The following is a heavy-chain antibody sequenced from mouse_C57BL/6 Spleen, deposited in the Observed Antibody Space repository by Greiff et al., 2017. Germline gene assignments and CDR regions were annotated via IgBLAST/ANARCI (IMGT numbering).Heavy chain of an antibody. Sequence: QVQLQQPGAELVKPGASVKLSCKASGYTFTSYWMQWVKQRPGQGLEWIGEIDPSDSYTNYNQKFKGKATLTVDTSSSTAYMQLRSLTSEDSAVYYCAGGGYTTVYFDYWGQGTTRTVSS. CDR1: GYTFTSYW. V-gene: IGHV1-50*01. J-gene: IGHJ2*01. CDR3: AGGGYTTVYFDY. D-gene: IGHD1-1*01. CDR2: IDPSDSYT.